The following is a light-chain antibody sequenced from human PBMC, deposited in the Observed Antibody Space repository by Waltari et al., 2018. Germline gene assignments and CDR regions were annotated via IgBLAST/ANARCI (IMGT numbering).Light chain of an antibody. J-gene: IGLJ2*01. CDR3: SSYISSSTLEL. Sequence: QSALTQPASVSGSPGQSITISCPGTSSDDGTYNYVSWYQQHPGKAPKLMIFDVSIRPSGVSNRFSGSKSGNTASLTISGLQAEDEADYYCSSYISSSTLELFGGGTSLTVL. CDR1: SSDDGTYNY. CDR2: DVS. V-gene: IGLV2-14*03.